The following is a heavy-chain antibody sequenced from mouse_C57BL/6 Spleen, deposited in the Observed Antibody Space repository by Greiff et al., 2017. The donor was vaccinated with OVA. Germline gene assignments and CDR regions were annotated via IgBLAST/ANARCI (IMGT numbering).Heavy chain of an antibody. J-gene: IGHJ2*01. D-gene: IGHD4-1*01. Sequence: EVHLVESGGGLVKPGGSLKLSCAASGFTFSDYGMHWVRQAPEKGLEWVAYISSDSSTIYYTDTVKGRFTISRDNAKNTLFLQMTSLRSEDTAMYYCVRGTGTTFDYWGQGTTLTVSS. V-gene: IGHV5-17*01. CDR3: VRGTGTTFDY. CDR1: GFTFSDYG. CDR2: ISSDSSTI.